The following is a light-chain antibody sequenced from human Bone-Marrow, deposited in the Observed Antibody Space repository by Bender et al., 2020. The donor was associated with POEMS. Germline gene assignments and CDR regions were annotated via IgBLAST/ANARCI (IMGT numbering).Light chain of an antibody. Sequence: QSVLTQPPSASGTPGQRVTTSCSGGSSNIGAHAMNWYQHLPGTAPKLLIYSSHRRPSEVPDRFSGSRSGTSASLAISGLQSEDEADYYCAVWDDSLNGWVFGGGTKLTVL. V-gene: IGLV1-44*01. CDR3: AVWDDSLNGWV. J-gene: IGLJ3*02. CDR2: SSH. CDR1: SSNIGAHA.